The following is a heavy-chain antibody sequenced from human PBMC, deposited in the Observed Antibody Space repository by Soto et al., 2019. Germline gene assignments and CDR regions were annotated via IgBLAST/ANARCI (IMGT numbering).Heavy chain of an antibody. D-gene: IGHD2-8*01. CDR1: GYTFTSYG. CDR2: ISAYNGNT. J-gene: IGHJ6*02. Sequence: ASVKVSCKASGYTFTSYGISWVRQAPGQGLEWMGWISAYNGNTNYAQKLQGRVTMTTDTSTSTAYMELRSLRSDDTAVYYCAHSLIVTAGYYDGMDVWGQGTTVTVSS. CDR3: AHSLIVTAGYYDGMDV. V-gene: IGHV1-18*01.